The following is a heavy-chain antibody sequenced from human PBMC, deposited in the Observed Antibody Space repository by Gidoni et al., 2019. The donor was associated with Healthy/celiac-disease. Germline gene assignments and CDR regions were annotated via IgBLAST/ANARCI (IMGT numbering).Heavy chain of an antibody. CDR2: IYYRGST. J-gene: IGHJ4*02. V-gene: IGHV4-39*07. CDR3: ARVSGRWLQYQGWSFDY. Sequence: LPLQESGPGLVKPSETLSLTCTVSGGSISSSRYYWGWIRQPPEKGLEWIGSIYYRGSTYYNPSLKSRVTISIDTSKNQFSLKLSSVTAADTAVYYCARVSGRWLQYQGWSFDYWGQGTLVTVSS. D-gene: IGHD5-12*01. CDR1: GGSISSSRYY.